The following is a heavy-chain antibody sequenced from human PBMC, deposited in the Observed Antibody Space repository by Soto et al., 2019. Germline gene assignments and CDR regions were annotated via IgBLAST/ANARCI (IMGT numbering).Heavy chain of an antibody. CDR3: AGDDYGDQEQFHY. CDR1: GGSISSSSYY. V-gene: IGHV4-39*01. D-gene: IGHD4-17*01. Sequence: QLQLQESGPGLVKPSETLSLTCTVSGGSISSSSYYWGWIRQPPGKGLEWIGSIYYSGSTYYNPSLQSRVTISVDASKNQFSLKLSSVTVADTAVNYWAGDDYGDQEQFHYRGQGSLVSASP. CDR2: IYYSGST. J-gene: IGHJ4*02.